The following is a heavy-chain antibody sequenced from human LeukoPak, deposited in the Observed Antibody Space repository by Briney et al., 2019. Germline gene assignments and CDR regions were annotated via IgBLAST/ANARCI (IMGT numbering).Heavy chain of an antibody. Sequence: GGSLRLSCAASGFTFSSHPLHWVRQAPGKGLEWVTLISYDGSKIYYADSVKGRFTISRDNSKNTLYLQMNGLRAEDTAVYYCVRESGWGLPHAFDFWGQGTMVTVSS. D-gene: IGHD3-3*01. CDR3: VRESGWGLPHAFDF. CDR1: GFTFSSHP. V-gene: IGHV3-30-3*01. CDR2: ISYDGSKI. J-gene: IGHJ3*01.